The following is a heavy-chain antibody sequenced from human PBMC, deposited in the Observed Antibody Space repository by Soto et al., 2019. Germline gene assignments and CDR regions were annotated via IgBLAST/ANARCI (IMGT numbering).Heavy chain of an antibody. CDR2: IIPIFGTA. V-gene: IGHV1-69*01. J-gene: IGHJ3*02. CDR3: AATLGYCSGGSCPLAFDI. CDR1: GGTFSSYA. Sequence: QVQLVQSGAEVMKPGSSVKVSCEASGGTFSSYAISWVRQAPGQGLEWMGRIIPIFGTANYAQKFQGRVTITADESTSTAYMELSSLRSEDTAVYYCAATLGYCSGGSCPLAFDIWGQGTMVTVSS. D-gene: IGHD2-15*01.